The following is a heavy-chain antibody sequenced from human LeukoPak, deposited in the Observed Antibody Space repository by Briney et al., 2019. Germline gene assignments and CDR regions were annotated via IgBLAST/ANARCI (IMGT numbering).Heavy chain of an antibody. D-gene: IGHD3-9*01. CDR1: GYTFTSYG. CDR2: ISAYNGNT. CDR3: ARDSYYDILTGYYGRWFDP. J-gene: IGHJ5*02. V-gene: IGHV1-18*01. Sequence: GASVKVSCKASGYTFTSYGISWVRQAPGQGLEWMGWISAYNGNTNYAQKLQGRVTMTTDTSTSTAYMELRSLRSDDTAVYYCARDSYYDILTGYYGRWFDPWGQGTLVTVSS.